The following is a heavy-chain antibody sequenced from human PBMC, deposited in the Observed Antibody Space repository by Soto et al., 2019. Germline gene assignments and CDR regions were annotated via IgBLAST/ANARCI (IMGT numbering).Heavy chain of an antibody. D-gene: IGHD3-9*01. CDR2: TSYDGSNK. CDR3: VKSPGILNGYLDL. CDR1: GFTFSSYG. V-gene: IGHV3-30*02. Sequence: PGGSLRLSCATSGFTFSSYGMHWVRQVAGKGLEWVAVTSYDGSNKYYADSVKGRFTISRDSSKNTVSLEMTSLRADDTAVYYCVKSPGILNGYLDLWGQGTLVTVSS. J-gene: IGHJ5*02.